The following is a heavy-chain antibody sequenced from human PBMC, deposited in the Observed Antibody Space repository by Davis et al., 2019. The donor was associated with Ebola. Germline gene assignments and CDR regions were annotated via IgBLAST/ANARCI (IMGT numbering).Heavy chain of an antibody. CDR2: ISDDGSKE. D-gene: IGHD3-16*01. Sequence: GESLTISCTASGFTFSDSSMHWVRQSPDKGLEWVAAISDDGSKEYFADSVKGRFTISRDNSKNTLYLQMESLRAEDTAVYFCARDINDEYVFDYWGLGTLVTVSA. J-gene: IGHJ4*02. CDR1: GFTFSDSS. V-gene: IGHV3-30*03. CDR3: ARDINDEYVFDY.